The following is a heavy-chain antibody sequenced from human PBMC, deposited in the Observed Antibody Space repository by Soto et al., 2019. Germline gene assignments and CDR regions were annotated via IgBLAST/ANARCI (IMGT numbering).Heavy chain of an antibody. CDR1: GAAITGSSY. CDR2: FSLSGTT. CDR3: ARGMTPLGAPAWYYFDS. Sequence: SETLSLTCTVSGAAITGSSYLSWIRQAAGKGLEWIGRFSLSGTTNYNPSLRGRVTMSADVSKNQFSLRLTSVTAADTALYYCARGMTPLGAPAWYYFDSWGQGTLVTVSS. D-gene: IGHD2-15*01. V-gene: IGHV4-4*07. J-gene: IGHJ4*02.